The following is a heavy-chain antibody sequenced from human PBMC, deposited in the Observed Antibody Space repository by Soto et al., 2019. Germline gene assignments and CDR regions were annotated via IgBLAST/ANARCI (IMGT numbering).Heavy chain of an antibody. CDR1: GFTLETYA. D-gene: IGHD3-10*01. CDR3: AKDSPTMAG. CDR2: ISFDGKNT. J-gene: IGHJ4*02. V-gene: IGHV3-30*04. Sequence: PGGSLRLSCEASGFTLETYAMHWVRQAPGKGLEWVAVISFDGKNTYYTDSVKGRFTFSRDNSKNTLYLQMNSLRAEDTAVYYCAKDSPTMAGWGQGTLVTVSS.